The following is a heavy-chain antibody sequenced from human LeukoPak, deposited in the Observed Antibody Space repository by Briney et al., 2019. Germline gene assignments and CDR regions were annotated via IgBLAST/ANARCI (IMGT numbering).Heavy chain of an antibody. Sequence: SETLSLTCTVSGGSISSYYWSWIRQPPGKGLEWIGYIYYSGSTNYNPSLKSRVTISVDTSKNQFSLKLSSVTAADTAVYYCARVNSSGWSGRPFDYWGRGTLVTVSS. D-gene: IGHD6-19*01. V-gene: IGHV4-59*01. CDR2: IYYSGST. CDR3: ARVNSSGWSGRPFDY. J-gene: IGHJ4*02. CDR1: GGSISSYY.